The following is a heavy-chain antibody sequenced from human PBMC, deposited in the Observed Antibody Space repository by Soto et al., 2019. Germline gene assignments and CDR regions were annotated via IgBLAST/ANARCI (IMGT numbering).Heavy chain of an antibody. CDR2: IKSKTDGGTT. Sequence: GGSLRLSCAASGFTFSNAWMSWVRQAPGKGLEWVGRIKSKTDGGTTDYAAPVKGRFTISRDDSKNTLYLQMNSLKTEDTAVYYCTTLGKVVPAAMGYYYYYMDVWGKGTTVTVSS. D-gene: IGHD2-2*01. CDR1: GFTFSNAW. V-gene: IGHV3-15*01. CDR3: TTLGKVVPAAMGYYYYYMDV. J-gene: IGHJ6*03.